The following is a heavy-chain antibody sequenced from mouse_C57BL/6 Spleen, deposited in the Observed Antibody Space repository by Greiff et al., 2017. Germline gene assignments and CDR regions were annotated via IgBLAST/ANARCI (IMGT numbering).Heavy chain of an antibody. J-gene: IGHJ4*01. CDR1: GFTFSSYA. CDR2: ISDGGSYT. CDR3: VRDSLPGAMDY. V-gene: IGHV5-4*01. Sequence: EVHLVESGGGLVKPGGSLKLSCAASGFTFSSYAMSWVRQTPEKRLEWVATISDGGSYTYYPDNVKGRFTISRDNAKNNLYLQMSHLKSEDTAMYYCVRDSLPGAMDYWGQGTSVTVSS. D-gene: IGHD6-5*01.